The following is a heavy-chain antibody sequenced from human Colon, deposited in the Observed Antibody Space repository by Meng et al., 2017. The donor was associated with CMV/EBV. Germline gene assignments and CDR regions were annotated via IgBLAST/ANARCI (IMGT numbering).Heavy chain of an antibody. CDR1: GFTFRPYA. Sequence: GGSLRLSCAASGFTFRPYAMGWVRQGAGKGLVWVSRINTDGSRTNYADSVKGRFTSSRDNAKNTLYLHMSSLRAEDTAVYYCATDPYDLWSGYPTYYFDYWGQGALVTVSS. D-gene: IGHD3-3*01. V-gene: IGHV3-74*01. CDR3: ATDPYDLWSGYPTYYFDY. CDR2: INTDGSRT. J-gene: IGHJ4*02.